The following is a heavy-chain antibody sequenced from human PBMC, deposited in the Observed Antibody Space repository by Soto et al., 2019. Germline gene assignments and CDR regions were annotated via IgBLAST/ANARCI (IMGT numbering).Heavy chain of an antibody. D-gene: IGHD5-18*01. CDR2: IYPGDYDN. J-gene: IGHJ4*02. Sequence: WESLNLSLKGSGYSFSSYCIGCVRQIHGKALEWMGIIYPGDYDNTCSPPFQRKVTISADKTISTAYLQWSRLKASDTATYYCARQTYSYGSLFDHCGKGTLVNVYS. V-gene: IGHV5-51*01. CDR3: ARQTYSYGSLFDH. CDR1: GYSFSSYC.